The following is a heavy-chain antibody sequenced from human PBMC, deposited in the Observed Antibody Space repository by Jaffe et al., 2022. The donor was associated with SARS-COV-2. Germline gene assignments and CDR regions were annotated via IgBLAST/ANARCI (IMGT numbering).Heavy chain of an antibody. V-gene: IGHV4-34*01. Sequence: QVQLQQWGAGLLKPSETLSLTCAVYGGSFSGYYWSWIRQPPGKGLEWIGEINHSGSTNYNPSLKSRVTISVDTSKNQFSLKLSSVTAADTAVYYCARGRQVPAGMLDYYYYMDVWGKGATVTVS. J-gene: IGHJ6*03. CDR1: GGSFSGYY. D-gene: IGHD2-2*01. CDR2: INHSGST. CDR3: ARGRQVPAGMLDYYYYMDV.